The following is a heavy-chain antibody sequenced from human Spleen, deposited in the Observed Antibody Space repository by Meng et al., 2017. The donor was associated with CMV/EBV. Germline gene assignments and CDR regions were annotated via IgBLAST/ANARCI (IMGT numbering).Heavy chain of an antibody. CDR1: GFTFSSDS. J-gene: IGHJ3*02. D-gene: IGHD2-2*01. CDR2: IGSSGSNL. V-gene: IGHV3-21*06. Sequence: GESLKISCAASGFTFSSDSMNWVRQAPGKGLEWLSSIGSSGSNLYYADSVKGRFTISRDNAQSSLYLQMNSLRAEDTAVYYCARGRVLEVPQGAFDIWGQGTMVTVSS. CDR3: ARGRVLEVPQGAFDI.